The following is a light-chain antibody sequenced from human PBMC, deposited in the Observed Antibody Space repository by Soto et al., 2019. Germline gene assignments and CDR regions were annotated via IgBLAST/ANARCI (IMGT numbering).Light chain of an antibody. V-gene: IGLV2-14*01. J-gene: IGLJ1*01. Sequence: QSALTQPASVSGSPGQSITISCTGTSSDVGGYNYVSWYQQHPGKAPKLMIYEVSNRPSGVSNRFSGSKSGNTASPTISGLHTEDEADYYCSSYTRSSTLVFGTGTKLTVL. CDR1: SSDVGGYNY. CDR3: SSYTRSSTLV. CDR2: EVS.